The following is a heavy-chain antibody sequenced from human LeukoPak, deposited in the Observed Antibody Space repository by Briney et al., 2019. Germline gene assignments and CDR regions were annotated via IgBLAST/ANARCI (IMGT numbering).Heavy chain of an antibody. Sequence: SETLSLTCSVSGVSMDDDYWSWIRQSPGKGLEWIGYVYYTGTTNYNPSLQSRVTISIDSSKSQFSLSLGSVTAADTAVYYCATSGPDGGRWLNYGINLWGPGTAVTVSS. D-gene: IGHD3-22*01. J-gene: IGHJ6*02. CDR2: VYYTGTT. CDR3: ATSGPDGGRWLNYGINL. CDR1: GVSMDDDY. V-gene: IGHV4-59*12.